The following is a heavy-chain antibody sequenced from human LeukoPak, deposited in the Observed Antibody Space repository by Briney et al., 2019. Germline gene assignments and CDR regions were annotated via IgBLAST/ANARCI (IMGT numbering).Heavy chain of an antibody. CDR1: GGSFSGYY. J-gene: IGHJ5*02. D-gene: IGHD6-25*01. CDR3: AVYSSGDRDNWFDP. Sequence: SETLSLTCAVYGGSFSGYYWSWIRQPPGKGLEWIGEINHSGSTNYNPSLKSRVTISVDTSKNQFSLKLSSVTAADTAVYYCAVYSSGDRDNWFDPWGQGTLVTVSS. CDR2: INHSGST. V-gene: IGHV4-34*01.